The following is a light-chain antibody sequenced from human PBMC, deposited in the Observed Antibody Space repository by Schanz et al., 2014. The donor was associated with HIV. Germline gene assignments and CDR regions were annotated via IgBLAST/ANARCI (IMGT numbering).Light chain of an antibody. V-gene: IGKV1-5*03. CDR2: QAS. J-gene: IGKJ1*01. Sequence: DIQMTQSPSTLSASVGDRVTITCRASQNIGNWLAWYQQKPGKAPNLLIYQASTLETGVPSRFSGSGSGTEFALTISSLQPDDFATYYCQHYNSDSWTFGQGTNVEIK. CDR3: QHYNSDSWT. CDR1: QNIGNW.